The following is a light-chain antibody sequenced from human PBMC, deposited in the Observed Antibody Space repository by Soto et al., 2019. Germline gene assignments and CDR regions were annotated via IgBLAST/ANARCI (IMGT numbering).Light chain of an antibody. Sequence: EIVLTQSPATLSLSSGERATLSCRASQSVSRYLAWYQHKPGQAPRLRIYDASDRAAGIPARFSGSGSGTDFTLTISSLEPEDFAVYYCQHRSEWPLTFGGGTKVDIK. V-gene: IGKV3-11*01. CDR3: QHRSEWPLT. CDR1: QSVSRY. CDR2: DAS. J-gene: IGKJ4*01.